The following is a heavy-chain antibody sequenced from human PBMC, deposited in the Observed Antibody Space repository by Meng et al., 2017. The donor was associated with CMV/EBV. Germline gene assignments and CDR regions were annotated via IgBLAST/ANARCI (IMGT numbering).Heavy chain of an antibody. CDR1: GFTFSAHY. CDR2: TRNKAPSYPT. CDR3: ARSQGDFWSGSDAFDI. V-gene: IGHV3-72*01. D-gene: IGHD3-3*01. J-gene: IGHJ3*02. Sequence: GGSLRLSCAASGFTFSAHYMDWVRQAPGKGLEWVGRTRNKAPSYPTDYAASVKGRFTISSDDSKPSLYLQMNSLKTEDTAVYYCARSQGDFWSGSDAFDIWGQGTVVTVSS.